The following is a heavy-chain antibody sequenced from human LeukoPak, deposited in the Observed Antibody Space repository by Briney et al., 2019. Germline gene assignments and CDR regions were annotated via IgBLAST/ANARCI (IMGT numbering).Heavy chain of an antibody. CDR1: GFTFSSYE. D-gene: IGHD4-17*01. J-gene: IGHJ4*02. V-gene: IGHV3-23*01. CDR3: AKGDYGDYGLSDLVY. Sequence: PGGSLRLSCAASGFTFSSYEMNWVRQAPGKGLEWVSAISGSGGSTYYADSVKGRFTISRDNSKNTLYLQMNSLRAEDTAVYYCAKGDYGDYGLSDLVYWGQGTLVTVSS. CDR2: ISGSGGST.